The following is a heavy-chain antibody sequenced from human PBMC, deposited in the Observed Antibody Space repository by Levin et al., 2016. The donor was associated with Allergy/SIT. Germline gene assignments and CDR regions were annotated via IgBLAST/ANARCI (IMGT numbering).Heavy chain of an antibody. J-gene: IGHJ5*02. CDR2: IYYSGST. D-gene: IGHD2-15*01. V-gene: IGHV4-59*01. CDR3: ARERIDCSGGSCYSDWFDP. Sequence: SETLSLTCTVSGGSISSYYWSWIRQPPGKGLEWIGYIYYSGSTNYNPSLKSRVTISVDTSKNQFSLKLSSVTAADTAVYYCARERIDCSGGSCYSDWFDPWGQGALVTVSS. CDR1: GGSISSYY.